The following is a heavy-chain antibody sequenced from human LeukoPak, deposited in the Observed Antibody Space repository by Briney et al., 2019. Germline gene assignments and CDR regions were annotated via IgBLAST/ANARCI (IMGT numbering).Heavy chain of an antibody. V-gene: IGHV4-30-4*08. CDR3: ARVTGGIAAGY. CDR2: IYYSGNT. Sequence: PSQTLSLTCTVSGGSISSGDYYWRWIRQPPGKGLEWIGYIYYSGNTYYNPSLKSRVTISVDTSKNQFSLKLISVTAADTAVYYCARVTGGIAAGYWGQGTLVTVSS. J-gene: IGHJ4*02. CDR1: GGSISSGDYY. D-gene: IGHD6-13*01.